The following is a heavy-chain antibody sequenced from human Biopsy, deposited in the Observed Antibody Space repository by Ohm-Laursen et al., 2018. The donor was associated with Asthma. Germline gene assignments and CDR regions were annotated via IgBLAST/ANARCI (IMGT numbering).Heavy chain of an antibody. Sequence: VASVKVSCKASGYTFTDYHMHWVRQAPGEGLEWLGRISPNNGGTHYAQKFQGRVTMTRDRSISTAYMEPSSLTSDDTAVYYCARDALYDNSAYIGDAFDIWGQGAMVTVSS. J-gene: IGHJ3*02. V-gene: IGHV1-2*06. CDR2: ISPNNGGT. D-gene: IGHD3-22*01. CDR3: ARDALYDNSAYIGDAFDI. CDR1: GYTFTDYH.